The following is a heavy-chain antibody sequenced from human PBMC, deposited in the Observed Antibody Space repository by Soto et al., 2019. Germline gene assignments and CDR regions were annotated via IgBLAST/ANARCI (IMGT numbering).Heavy chain of an antibody. J-gene: IGHJ5*02. CDR2: IYYSGST. D-gene: IGHD6-13*01. V-gene: IGHV4-39*01. Sequence: PSETLSLTCTVSGGSISSSSYYWGWIRQPPGKGLEWIGSIYYSGSTYYNPSPKSRVTISVDTSKSQFSLKLSSVTAADTAVYYCARCLAAAGWFDPWGQGTLVTVSS. CDR1: GGSISSSSYY. CDR3: ARCLAAAGWFDP.